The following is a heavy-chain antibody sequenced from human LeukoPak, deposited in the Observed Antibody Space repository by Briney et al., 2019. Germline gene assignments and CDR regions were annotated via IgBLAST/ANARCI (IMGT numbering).Heavy chain of an antibody. Sequence: PGGSLRLSCTASGFTFGDYAMSWVRQAPGKGLEWVANIKQDGSQIYYVDSVKGRLTISRDNAKNSVYLQVNSLRVEDTAVYFCARIGYSSSSLDYWGQGTPVTVSS. J-gene: IGHJ4*02. D-gene: IGHD6-13*01. CDR2: IKQDGSQI. V-gene: IGHV3-7*01. CDR1: GFTFGDYA. CDR3: ARIGYSSSSLDY.